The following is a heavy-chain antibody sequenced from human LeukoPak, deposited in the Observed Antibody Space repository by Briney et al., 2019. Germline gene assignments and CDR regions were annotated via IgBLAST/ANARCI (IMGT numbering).Heavy chain of an antibody. CDR1: GGSISSYY. CDR3: ARHILYCSGGSCYSAYYYGMDV. D-gene: IGHD2-15*01. Sequence: SETLSLTCTVSGGSISSYYWSWIRQPPGKGLEWIGYIYYSGSTNYNPSLKSRVTISVDTSKNQFSLKLSSVTAADTAVYYCARHILYCSGGSCYSAYYYGMDVWGQGTTVTVSS. J-gene: IGHJ6*02. V-gene: IGHV4-59*08. CDR2: IYYSGST.